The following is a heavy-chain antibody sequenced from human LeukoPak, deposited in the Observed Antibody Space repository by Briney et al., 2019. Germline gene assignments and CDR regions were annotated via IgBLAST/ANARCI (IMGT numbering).Heavy chain of an antibody. CDR2: IYYSGST. V-gene: IGHV4-59*01. D-gene: IGHD4-17*01. CDR3: ARTGSTVTMLTPFDH. Sequence: ETLTLTCTVSGGSIRSYYWSWIRQPPGKGLEWIGYIYYSGSTNYNPSLKSRVSISVDTSKNQFSLKLSSVTAADTAVYYCARTGSTVTMLTPFDHWGQKTVDSVFS. J-gene: IGHJ4*02. CDR1: GGSIRSYY.